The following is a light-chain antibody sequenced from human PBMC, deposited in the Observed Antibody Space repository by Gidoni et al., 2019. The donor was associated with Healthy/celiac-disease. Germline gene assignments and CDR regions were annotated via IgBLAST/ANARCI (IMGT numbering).Light chain of an antibody. J-gene: IGKJ3*01. V-gene: IGKV1D-12*01. CDR2: AAS. Sequence: QGISSWLAWYQQKPGKAPKLLIYAASSLQTGVPSRFRGSGSGTDFTLTSTRLQPEDFATYYCQQANSFPTFGPGTKVDIK. CDR3: QQANSFPT. CDR1: QGISSW.